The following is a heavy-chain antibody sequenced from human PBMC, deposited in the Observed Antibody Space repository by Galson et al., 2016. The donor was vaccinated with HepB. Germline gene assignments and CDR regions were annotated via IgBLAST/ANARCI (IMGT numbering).Heavy chain of an antibody. CDR3: VRGVSGSYGFDF. Sequence: SETLSLTCAVSGASVTSTNWWSWVRQPPGKGLGWIGEIYHSGYTNCNPSLKSRVTVSLDKPKNQVSLKLTSVTAADTAVYYCVRGVSGSYGFDFWGQGALVTVSS. V-gene: IGHV4-4*02. J-gene: IGHJ4*02. CDR1: GASVTSTNW. CDR2: IYHSGYT. D-gene: IGHD3-10*01.